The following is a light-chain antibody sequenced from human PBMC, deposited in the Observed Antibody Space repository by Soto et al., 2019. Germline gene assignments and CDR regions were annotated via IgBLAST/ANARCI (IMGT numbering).Light chain of an antibody. Sequence: EIVMTQSPATLSVSPGERATLSCRASQSVSSNLAWYQQKPGQTPKLLIYVASTRATGIPARFSGSGSGTEFTITISSLQSEDFAFYYCQQYDVWPLSFGGGTKVEFK. CDR2: VAS. CDR1: QSVSSN. J-gene: IGKJ4*01. CDR3: QQYDVWPLS. V-gene: IGKV3-15*01.